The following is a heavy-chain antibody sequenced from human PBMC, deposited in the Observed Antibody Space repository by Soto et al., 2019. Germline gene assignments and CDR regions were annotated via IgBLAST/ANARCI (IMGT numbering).Heavy chain of an antibody. CDR1: GFTFSTYG. CDR3: VRVFDTYYFDL. CDR2: IWSDGTNK. V-gene: IGHV3-33*01. D-gene: IGHD3-9*01. J-gene: IGHJ4*02. Sequence: QVQLVESGGGVVQPGRSLRLSCAASGFTFSTYGMHWVRQAPGKGLEWVALIWSDGTNKYYADSVKGRFTISRDNSKKTLYLQMNSLRAEDTAVYYCVRVFDTYYFDLWDQGNMVTVSS.